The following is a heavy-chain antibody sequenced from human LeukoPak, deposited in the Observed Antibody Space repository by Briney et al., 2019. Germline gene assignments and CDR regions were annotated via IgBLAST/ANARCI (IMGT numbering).Heavy chain of an antibody. CDR1: GFTFSRYA. CDR3: AKGGYYYDAGGKDGAFDI. Sequence: GGSLRLSCAVSGFTFSRYAMSWVRQAPGKGLEWVSTISGGGGGTYYGDSVKGRFTISRDNSKNTLYVQMNSLRAEDTAVYYCAKGGYYYDAGGKDGAFDIWGQGITVTVSS. J-gene: IGHJ3*02. D-gene: IGHD3-22*01. CDR2: ISGGGGGT. V-gene: IGHV3-23*01.